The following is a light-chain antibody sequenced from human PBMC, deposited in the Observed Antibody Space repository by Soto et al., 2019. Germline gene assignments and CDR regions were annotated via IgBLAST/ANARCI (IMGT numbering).Light chain of an antibody. CDR1: QSVSSSY. J-gene: IGKJ4*01. Sequence: EIVLTQSAGTLSLSPGERATLSCSASQSVSSSYLAWYQQKPGQAPRLLIYGESSRATGIPDRFSGSGSGTDFTLTISRLEPEDLAVYYCQQYGSSSLTFGGGTKVDI. CDR2: GES. CDR3: QQYGSSSLT. V-gene: IGKV3-20*01.